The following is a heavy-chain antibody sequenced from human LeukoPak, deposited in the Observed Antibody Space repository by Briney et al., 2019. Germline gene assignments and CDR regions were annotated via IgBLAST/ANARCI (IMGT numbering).Heavy chain of an antibody. J-gene: IGHJ4*02. Sequence: ASVKVSCKASGYTFTSYDINWVRQATGQGLEWMGWMNPNSGNTGYAQKFQGRVTMTRNTSISTAYMELSSLRSEDTAVYYCAREGPRGYSYERIYYFDYWGQGTLVTVSS. V-gene: IGHV1-8*01. CDR2: MNPNSGNT. CDR3: AREGPRGYSYERIYYFDY. D-gene: IGHD5-18*01. CDR1: GYTFTSYD.